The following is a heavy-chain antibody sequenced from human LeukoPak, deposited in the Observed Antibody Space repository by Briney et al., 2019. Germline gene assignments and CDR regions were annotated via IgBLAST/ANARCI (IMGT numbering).Heavy chain of an antibody. CDR2: INPNTGGT. J-gene: IGHJ3*02. V-gene: IGHV1-2*02. Sequence: SVKVSCKASGYTFTAYYMHWVRQAPGQGLEWMGWINPNTGGTNYAQRFQGRVTMTRDTSINTAYMGLNSLRFDDTALYYCARVAATNDAFDMWGQGTMVTVSS. CDR3: ARVAATNDAFDM. D-gene: IGHD2-15*01. CDR1: GYTFTAYY.